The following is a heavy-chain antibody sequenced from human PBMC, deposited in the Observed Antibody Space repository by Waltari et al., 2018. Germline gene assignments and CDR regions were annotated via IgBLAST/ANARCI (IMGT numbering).Heavy chain of an antibody. J-gene: IGHJ4*02. CDR2: IYHAGDT. CDR1: GYSINSGYY. D-gene: IGHD2-2*03. Sequence: QVQLQESGPGLVKHSETLSLTCDVSGYSINSGYYWCWIRQSPGKGLEWIATIYHAGDTFNNPSLKSRVPISMDTSKNQFSLKLNSVTAADTAVYFCSRQVLGYCTSAACRRLESWGQGTLVTVSS. CDR3: SRQVLGYCTSAACRRLES. V-gene: IGHV4-38-2*01.